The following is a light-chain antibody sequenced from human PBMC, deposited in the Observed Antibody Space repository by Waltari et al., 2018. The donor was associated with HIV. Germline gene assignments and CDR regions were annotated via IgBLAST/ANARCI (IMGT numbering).Light chain of an antibody. CDR1: QSVLFSPDKKNY. CDR2: WAS. Sequence: IVMTQSPDSLAVSLGERVTINCKSSQSVLFSPDKKNYLAWHQQKPGQPPKLLIYWASTRESGVPDRFSGSGSGSDFTLTISSLQAEDVAVYYCQQYYGTPVTFGQGTRLEIK. V-gene: IGKV4-1*01. J-gene: IGKJ5*01. CDR3: QQYYGTPVT.